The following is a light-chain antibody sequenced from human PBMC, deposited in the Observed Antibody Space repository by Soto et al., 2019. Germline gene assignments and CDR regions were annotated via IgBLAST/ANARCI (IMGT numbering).Light chain of an antibody. CDR3: ASYTSSSTRV. CDR1: SSDVGAYNY. CDR2: EVS. J-gene: IGLJ3*02. Sequence: QSVLTQPASVSGSPGQSITISCTGTSSDVGAYNYFSWYQQHPGKAPKLMIYEVSSRPSRVSNRFSGSKSGNTASLTISGLQAEDEADYYCASYTSSSTRVFGGGTKLTVL. V-gene: IGLV2-14*01.